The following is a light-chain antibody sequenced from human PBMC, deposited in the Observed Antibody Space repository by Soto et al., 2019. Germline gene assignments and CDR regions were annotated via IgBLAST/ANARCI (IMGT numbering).Light chain of an antibody. Sequence: QTVVTQEPSFSVSPGGTVTLTCGLSSGSVSTNYYPSWYQQTPGQAPRTLIYSTNTRSSGVPDRFSGSILGNKAALTITGAQADDESDYYCVLYMGSGIWGFGGGTKHTVL. CDR2: STN. CDR3: VLYMGSGIWG. J-gene: IGLJ3*02. CDR1: SGSVSTNYY. V-gene: IGLV8-61*01.